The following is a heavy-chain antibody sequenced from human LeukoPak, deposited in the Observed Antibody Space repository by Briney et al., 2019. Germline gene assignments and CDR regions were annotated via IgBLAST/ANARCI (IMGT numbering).Heavy chain of an antibody. D-gene: IGHD6-13*01. CDR2: IYPGDSDT. V-gene: IGHV5-51*01. Sequence: GESLKISCKGSGYSFTSYWIGWVRQMPGKGLEWMGIIYPGDSDTRYSPSFQGQVTISADKSISTAYLQWSSLKASDTAMYYCATGIAAAGTKGNFDYWGQGTLVTASS. CDR1: GYSFTSYW. J-gene: IGHJ4*02. CDR3: ATGIAAAGTKGNFDY.